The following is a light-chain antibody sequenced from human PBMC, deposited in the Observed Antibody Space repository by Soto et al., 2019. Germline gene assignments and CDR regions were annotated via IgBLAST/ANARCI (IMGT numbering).Light chain of an antibody. V-gene: IGKV3-20*01. CDR2: AAS. J-gene: IGKJ1*01. CDR1: QSVTSTY. CDR3: HQYGSAPWT. Sequence: EIVLTQSPGTLSLSPGERATFSCRASQSVTSTYLAWYQQKPGQAPRLLIYAASSRATGIPDWFSGSASGTDFRLIISTLEPQDSAVYYSHQYGSAPWTFGQGTKVEIK.